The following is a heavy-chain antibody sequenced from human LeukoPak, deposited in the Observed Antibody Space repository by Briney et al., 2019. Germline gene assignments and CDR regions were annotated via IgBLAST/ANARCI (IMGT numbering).Heavy chain of an antibody. CDR2: ISGSGGST. Sequence: GGSLRLSCAASGFTFSSYGMSWVRQAPGKGLEWVSAISGSGGSTYYADSVKGRFTISRDNSKNTLYLQMNSLRAEDTAVYYCAKDYQTYYYGSGSYPAYYFDYWGQGTLVTVSS. CDR1: GFTFSSYG. D-gene: IGHD3-10*01. CDR3: AKDYQTYYYGSGSYPAYYFDY. J-gene: IGHJ4*02. V-gene: IGHV3-23*01.